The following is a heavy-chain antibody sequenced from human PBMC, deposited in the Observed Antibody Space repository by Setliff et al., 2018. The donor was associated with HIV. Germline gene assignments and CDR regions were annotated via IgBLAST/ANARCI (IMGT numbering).Heavy chain of an antibody. CDR1: GYTFTAYG. Sequence: ASVKVSCKASGYTFTAYGISWVRQAPGQGPEWMGWISGYSDYAKYAQKLQGRVTMTTDTSTSTAYMELRSLRSDDTAVYYCARHASTWYYDTSGPHFDYWGQGTLVTVTS. J-gene: IGHJ4*02. CDR2: ISGYSDYA. CDR3: ARHASTWYYDTSGPHFDY. V-gene: IGHV1-18*01. D-gene: IGHD3-22*01.